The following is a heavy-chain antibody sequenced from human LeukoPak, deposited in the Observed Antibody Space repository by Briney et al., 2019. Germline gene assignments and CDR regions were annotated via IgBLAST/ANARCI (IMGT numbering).Heavy chain of an antibody. V-gene: IGHV3-30*18. CDR3: AKGSYQYYFGSGSYGFDY. J-gene: IGHJ4*02. CDR2: IPCDGNNK. Sequence: GGSLRLSCAASGFTFSSYGMHWVRQAPGKGLEWVSVIPCDGNNKYYEDSVKGRFTTSRDDSKNTLYLQMNSLRAEDTAVYFCAKGSYQYYFGSGSYGFDYWGQGTLVTVSS. CDR1: GFTFSSYG. D-gene: IGHD3-10*01.